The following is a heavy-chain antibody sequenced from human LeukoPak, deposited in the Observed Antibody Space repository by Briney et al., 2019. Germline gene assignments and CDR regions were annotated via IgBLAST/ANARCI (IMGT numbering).Heavy chain of an antibody. CDR1: GFTFSTYA. J-gene: IGHJ4*02. Sequence: GGSLRLSCSASGFTFSTYAMHWVRQAPGKGLEWVGRIKRIIDGGTTDYAAPVKGRFTVSRDDSINTLYLQMSSLKTEDTAVYYCAAQGGSGDLRYWGQGTLVTVSS. CDR3: AAQGGSGDLRY. D-gene: IGHD4-17*01. CDR2: IKRIIDGGTT. V-gene: IGHV3-15*01.